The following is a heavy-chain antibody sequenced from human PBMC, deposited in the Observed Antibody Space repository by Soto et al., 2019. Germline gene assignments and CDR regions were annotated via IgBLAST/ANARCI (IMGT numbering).Heavy chain of an antibody. CDR1: GFTVSSNY. CDR2: IYSGGST. D-gene: IGHD1-26*01. CDR3: ARALKGSYYGMDV. V-gene: IGHV3-53*01. J-gene: IGHJ6*02. Sequence: GGSLRLSCAASGFTVSSNYMSWVRQAPGKGLEWVSVIYSGGSTYYADSVKGRFTISRDNSKNTLYLQMNSLRAEDTAVYYCARALKGSYYGMDVWGQGTTVTVSS.